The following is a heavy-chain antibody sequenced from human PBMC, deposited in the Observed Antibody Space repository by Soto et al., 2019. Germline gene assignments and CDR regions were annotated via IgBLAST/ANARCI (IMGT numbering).Heavy chain of an antibody. CDR1: GVSIGGYY. D-gene: IGHD3-22*01. CDR2: ISFTGTT. Sequence: PSETLSLTCTVSGVSIGGYYWNWIRQSPGEGLEWVGYISFTGTTKYNPSLRGRVTISLDTSKNQFSLILTSVTAADTAMYYCARSDSSGYSHWGQGILVTVSS. J-gene: IGHJ4*02. CDR3: ARSDSSGYSH. V-gene: IGHV4-59*01.